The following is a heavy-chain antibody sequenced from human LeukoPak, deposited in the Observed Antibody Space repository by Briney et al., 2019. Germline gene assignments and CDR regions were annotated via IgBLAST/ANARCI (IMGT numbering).Heavy chain of an antibody. V-gene: IGHV3-30*02. J-gene: IGHJ6*03. D-gene: IGHD2-2*01. Sequence: PGGSLRLSCAASGFTFSSYAMSWVRQAPGKGLEWVAFIRYDGSNKYYADSVKGRFTISRDNSKNTLYLQMNSLRAEDTAVYYCAKDQPDCSSTSCHYYYYYMDVWGKGTTVTVSS. CDR3: AKDQPDCSSTSCHYYYYYMDV. CDR2: IRYDGSNK. CDR1: GFTFSSYA.